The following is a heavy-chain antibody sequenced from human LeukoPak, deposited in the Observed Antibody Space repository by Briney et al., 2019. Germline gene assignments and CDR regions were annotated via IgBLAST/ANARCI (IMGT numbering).Heavy chain of an antibody. CDR3: ARGYDFWSGYCSHSDY. D-gene: IGHD3-3*01. CDR2: ISSNGGST. V-gene: IGHV3-64*01. CDR1: GFTFSRYA. Sequence: GGSLRLSCADPGFTFSRYAMRWVREAPGEGVEYVSDISSNGGSTYYANSVKCTFTSSRDNSKSTLYLQMGSLRAEDMAVYYCARGYDFWSGYCSHSDYWGQGTLVTVSS. J-gene: IGHJ4*02.